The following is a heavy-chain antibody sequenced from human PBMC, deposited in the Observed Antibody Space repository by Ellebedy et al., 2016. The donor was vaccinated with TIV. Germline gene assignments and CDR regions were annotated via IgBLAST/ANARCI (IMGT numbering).Heavy chain of an antibody. CDR1: GSTFSSYA. CDR2: INDSGGNK. V-gene: IGHV3-23*01. Sequence: PGGSLRLSCVASGSTFSSYAMCWVRRAPGKGLGGVSTINDSGGNKHFPDSLKARFTISRDNSRNTVYLQMTNLRAEDTAVYYCARDSGRRRSWDNDYWGQGTLVTVSS. J-gene: IGHJ4*02. CDR3: ARDSGRRRSWDNDY. D-gene: IGHD3-10*01.